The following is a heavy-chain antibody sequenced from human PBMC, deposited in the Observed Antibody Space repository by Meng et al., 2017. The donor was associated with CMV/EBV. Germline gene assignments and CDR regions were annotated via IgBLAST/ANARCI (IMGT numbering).Heavy chain of an antibody. Sequence: GGSLRLSCAASGFTFSSYWMSWVRQAPGKGLEWVANIKQDGSEKYYVDSVKGRFTISRDNAKNSLYLQMNSLRAEDTAVYYCARDPYDFWTRYYYGMDVWGQGTTVTVSS. CDR3: ARDPYDFWTRYYYGMDV. D-gene: IGHD3-3*01. CDR1: GFTFSSYW. CDR2: IKQDGSEK. J-gene: IGHJ6*02. V-gene: IGHV3-7*01.